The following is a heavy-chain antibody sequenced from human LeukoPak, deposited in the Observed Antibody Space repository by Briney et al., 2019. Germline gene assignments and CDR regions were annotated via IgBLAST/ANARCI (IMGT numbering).Heavy chain of an antibody. CDR1: GGSISSSSYY. D-gene: IGHD3-22*01. Sequence: SETLSLTCTVSGGSISSSSYYWGWIRQPPGKGLEWIVSIYYSGSTYYNPSLKSRVTISVDTSKNQFSLKLSSATAADTAVYYCARDPGGTYYYDSSGYDAFDIWGQGTMVTVSS. CDR3: ARDPGGTYYYDSSGYDAFDI. V-gene: IGHV4-39*07. J-gene: IGHJ3*02. CDR2: IYYSGST.